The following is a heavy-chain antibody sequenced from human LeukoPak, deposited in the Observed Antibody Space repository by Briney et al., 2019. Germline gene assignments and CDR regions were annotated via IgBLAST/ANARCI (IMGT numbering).Heavy chain of an antibody. J-gene: IGHJ4*02. D-gene: IGHD3-10*01. CDR3: AKHVSGSLFYFDY. V-gene: IGHV3-23*01. CDR2: ISGTGYNT. Sequence: GGSLRLSCAASGFTFRICAMSWVRQAPGKGLEWVSGISGTGYNTYYADSVKGRFTISRDNSKNTLYLQMNSLGAEDTAVYYCAKHVSGSLFYFDYWGQRTLVTVSS. CDR1: GFTFRICA.